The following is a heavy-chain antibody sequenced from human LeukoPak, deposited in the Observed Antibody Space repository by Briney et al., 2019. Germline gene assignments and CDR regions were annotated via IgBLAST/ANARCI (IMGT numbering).Heavy chain of an antibody. D-gene: IGHD1-1*01. CDR3: ARTTTKYNTYDY. Sequence: SETLSLTCAVSGGSISSGAYSWSWIRQPPGKGLEWIGYIYHSGSTNYNPSLKSRVTISVDTSKNQFSLKLNSMTAADTAVYYCARTTTKYNTYDYWGQGTPVTVSS. J-gene: IGHJ4*02. V-gene: IGHV4-30-2*02. CDR1: GGSISSGAYS. CDR2: IYHSGST.